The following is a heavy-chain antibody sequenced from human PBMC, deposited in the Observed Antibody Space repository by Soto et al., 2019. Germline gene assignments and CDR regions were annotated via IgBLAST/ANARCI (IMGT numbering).Heavy chain of an antibody. J-gene: IGHJ3*02. CDR2: IYYSGST. CDR1: GGSISSYY. D-gene: IGHD6-25*01. V-gene: IGHV4-59*01. CDR3: ARGGAAKRGAAFDI. Sequence: QVQLQESGPGLVKPSETLSLTCTVSGGSISSYYWSWIRQPPGKGLEWIGYIYYSGSTNYNPSLKSRVTISVDTSKNQFSLKLSSVTAADTAVYYCARGGAAKRGAAFDIWGQGTMVTVSS.